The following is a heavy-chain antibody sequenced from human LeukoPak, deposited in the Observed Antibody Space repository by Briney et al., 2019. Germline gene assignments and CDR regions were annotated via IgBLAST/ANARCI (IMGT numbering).Heavy chain of an antibody. J-gene: IGHJ4*02. D-gene: IGHD3-16*01. CDR3: TTTGLWGPLYYFDY. CDR2: IKSKTDGGTT. CDR1: GFTFSSDY. Sequence: PGGSLRLSCAVSGFTFSSDYMSWVRQAPGKGLEWVGRIKSKTDGGTTDYAAPVKGRFTISRDDSKNTLYLQMNSLKTEDTAVYYCTTTGLWGPLYYFDYWGQGTLVTVSS. V-gene: IGHV3-15*01.